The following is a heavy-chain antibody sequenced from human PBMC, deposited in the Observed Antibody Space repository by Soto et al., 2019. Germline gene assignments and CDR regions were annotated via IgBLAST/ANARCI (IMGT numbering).Heavy chain of an antibody. CDR1: GFTFDDYA. CDR3: AKDKYSGRYYYYYDMDV. D-gene: IGHD1-26*01. CDR2: ISWNSGSI. V-gene: IGHV3-9*01. Sequence: GGSLRLSCAASGFTFDDYAMHCVRQAPGKGLEWVSGISWNSGSIGYADSVKGRFTISRDNAKNSLYLQMNSLRAEDTALYYCAKDKYSGRYYYYYDMDVWGQGTTVTVSS. J-gene: IGHJ6*02.